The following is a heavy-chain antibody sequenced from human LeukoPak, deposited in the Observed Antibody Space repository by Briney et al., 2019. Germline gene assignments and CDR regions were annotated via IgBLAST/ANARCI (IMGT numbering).Heavy chain of an antibody. J-gene: IGHJ4*02. Sequence: SETLSLTCAVYGGSFSGYYWSWIRQPPGKGLEWIGEINHSGSTNYNPSLKSRVTISVDTSKNQFSLKLSSVTAADTAVYYCARGQDVAAENYFDYWGQGTMVTVSS. CDR2: INHSGST. CDR3: ARGQDVAAENYFDY. D-gene: IGHD6-25*01. V-gene: IGHV4-34*01. CDR1: GGSFSGYY.